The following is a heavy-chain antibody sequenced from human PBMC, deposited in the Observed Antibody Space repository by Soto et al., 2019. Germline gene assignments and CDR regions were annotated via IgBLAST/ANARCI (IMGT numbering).Heavy chain of an antibody. CDR3: ARRSSAIFGVAPFDY. CDR2: VYPGDSDT. CDR1: GYSFTTYW. D-gene: IGHD3-3*01. V-gene: IGHV5-51*01. J-gene: IGHJ4*02. Sequence: GASLKISCKGSGYSFTTYWIGWVRQMPETGLEWMGVVYPGDSDTRYNPSFQGQVTISADKSVSTAYLQWSSLKASDTATYYCARRSSAIFGVAPFDYWGQGTLVTVSS.